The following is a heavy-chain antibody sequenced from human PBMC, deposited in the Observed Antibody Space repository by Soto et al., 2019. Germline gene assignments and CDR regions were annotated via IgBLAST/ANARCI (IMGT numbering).Heavy chain of an antibody. CDR2: FDPEDGET. D-gene: IGHD6-19*01. CDR3: ATDPGIAVADHLRYWFAP. J-gene: IGHJ5*02. CDR1: GYTITELS. V-gene: IGHV1-24*01. Sequence: GASVKVSWKVSGYTITELSMHWVRQAPGKGLERIRGFDPEDGETIYAQKYQGRVTMTEDKSTDTAYMELSSMRSEDTAVYYFATDPGIAVADHLRYWFAPWGQGTLVTVSS.